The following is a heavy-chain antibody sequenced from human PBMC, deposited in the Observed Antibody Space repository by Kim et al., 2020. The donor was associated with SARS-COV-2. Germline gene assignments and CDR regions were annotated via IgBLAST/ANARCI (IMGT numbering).Heavy chain of an antibody. V-gene: IGHV4-34*01. CDR3: ARFMSIAARPGFDY. J-gene: IGHJ4*02. D-gene: IGHD6-6*01. Sequence: TPSRKSRVTISVDTSKNQFSLKLSSVTAADTAVYYCARFMSIAARPGFDYWGQGTLVTVSS.